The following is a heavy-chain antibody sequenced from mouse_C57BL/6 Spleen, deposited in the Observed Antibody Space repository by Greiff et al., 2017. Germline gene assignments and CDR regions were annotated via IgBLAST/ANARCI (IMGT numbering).Heavy chain of an antibody. CDR3: TRLGRDY. V-gene: IGHV1-15*01. D-gene: IGHD4-1*01. J-gene: IGHJ2*01. CDR2: IAPETGGT. CDR1: GYTFTDYE. Sequence: QVQLQQSGAELVRPGASVTLSCKASGYTFTDYEMHWVKQTPVHGLEWIGAIAPETGGTAYNQKFKGKAILNADKSSSTAYMELRSLTSEDSAVYYCTRLGRDYWGQGTTLTVSS.